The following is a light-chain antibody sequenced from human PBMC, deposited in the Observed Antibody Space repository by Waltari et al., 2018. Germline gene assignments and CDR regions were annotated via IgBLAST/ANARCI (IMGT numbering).Light chain of an antibody. J-gene: IGKJ2*01. Sequence: EIVLTQSPGFRSVTPKERVTIICRASQTIGNSLHWYQQKPAQSPKLLIKYASQSFSGVPSRFSGSGSGTDFTLTIDSLEPEDAATYFCHQSSSLPYSFGQGTKLEIK. V-gene: IGKV6-21*01. CDR1: QTIGNS. CDR2: YAS. CDR3: HQSSSLPYS.